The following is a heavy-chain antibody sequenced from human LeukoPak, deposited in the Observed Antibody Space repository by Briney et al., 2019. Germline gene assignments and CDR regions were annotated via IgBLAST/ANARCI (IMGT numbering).Heavy chain of an antibody. D-gene: IGHD1-26*01. J-gene: IGHJ4*02. Sequence: GASVKVSCKASGYTFTGYYMHWVRQAPGQGPEWMGQVNPNSGDTNYAQKFQGRVTMTRDTSISTAYMELSRLRSDDTAVYYCARDYTGNSVLYYFDYWGQGTLVTVSS. CDR2: VNPNSGDT. V-gene: IGHV1-2*06. CDR1: GYTFTGYY. CDR3: ARDYTGNSVLYYFDY.